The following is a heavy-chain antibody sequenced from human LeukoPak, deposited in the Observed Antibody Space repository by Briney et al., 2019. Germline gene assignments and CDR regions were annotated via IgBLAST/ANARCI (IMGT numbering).Heavy chain of an antibody. J-gene: IGHJ5*02. CDR1: GGSITNGDYY. D-gene: IGHD6-6*01. CDR3: ALRGGGIAARKTGGWFDP. CDR2: IYYSGST. Sequence: SETLSLTCTVSGGSITNGDYYWSWIRQHPGKGLEWIGYIYYSGSTYYNPSLETRVSLSVDTSKSQFSLKVSSVTAADTAVYYCALRGGGIAARKTGGWFDPWGQGTLVTVSS. V-gene: IGHV4-31*02.